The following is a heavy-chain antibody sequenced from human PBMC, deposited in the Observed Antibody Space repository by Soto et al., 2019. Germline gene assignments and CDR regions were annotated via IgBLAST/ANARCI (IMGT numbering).Heavy chain of an antibody. Sequence: SETLSLTCTVSGGCISSYYWSWTRQPPGKGLEWIGYIYYSGSTNYNPSLKSRVTISVDTSKNQFSLKLSSVTAADTAVYYCARDQVFSYWGQGTLVTVPS. CDR3: ARDQVFSY. CDR2: IYYSGST. CDR1: GGCISSYY. V-gene: IGHV4-59*01. D-gene: IGHD3-10*01. J-gene: IGHJ4*02.